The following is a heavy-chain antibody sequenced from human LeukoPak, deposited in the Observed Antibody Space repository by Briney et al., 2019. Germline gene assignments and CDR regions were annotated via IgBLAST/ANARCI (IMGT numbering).Heavy chain of an antibody. CDR2: ISYDGTNT. V-gene: IGHV3-30-3*01. CDR3: TRVQWPFDNNYYGVDV. D-gene: IGHD6-19*01. CDR1: GFSFSSYA. J-gene: IGHJ6*02. Sequence: GGSLRLSCAASGFSFSSYAMHWVRQAPGKGLECIAIISYDGTNTFYAHSVKGRFTISRDNSKDTLYLQMTSLRVEDTAVYYCTRVQWPFDNNYYGVDVWGQGTTVTVSS.